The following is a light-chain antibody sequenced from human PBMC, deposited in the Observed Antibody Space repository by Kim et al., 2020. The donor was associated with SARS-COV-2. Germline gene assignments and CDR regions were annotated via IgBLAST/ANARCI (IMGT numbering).Light chain of an antibody. CDR3: NSRDSNDNGV. CDR2: RKH. J-gene: IGLJ2*01. V-gene: IGLV3-19*01. CDR1: GSRIYY. Sequence: VALVQTVRITRQGAGSRIYYASRYHQKPEQAPIGVIYRKHNRPTGIPDRFSGSGAGNTASLTTSGTQAGDEADYYCNSRDSNDNGVFGGGTQLTVL.